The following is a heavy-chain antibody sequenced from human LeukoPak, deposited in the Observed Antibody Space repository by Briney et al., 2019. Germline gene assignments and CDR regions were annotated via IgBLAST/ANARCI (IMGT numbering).Heavy chain of an antibody. J-gene: IGHJ4*02. D-gene: IGHD2-8*02. Sequence: GGSLRLSCAASAFTFSTFAMIWVRQPPGKGLEWVSSIFPSGDEIHYADSVRGRFTISRDNSKSTLSLQMNSLRAEDTAIYYCATYRQVLLPFESWGQGTLVTAS. CDR3: ATYRQVLLPFES. CDR2: IFPSGDEI. V-gene: IGHV3-23*01. CDR1: AFTFSTFA.